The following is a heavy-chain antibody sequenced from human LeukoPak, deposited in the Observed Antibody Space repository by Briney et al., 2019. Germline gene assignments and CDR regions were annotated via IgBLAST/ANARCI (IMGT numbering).Heavy chain of an antibody. D-gene: IGHD6-19*01. J-gene: IGHJ6*03. CDR2: IIPIFGTA. CDR3: ARSAVADFYYYYMDV. Sequence: SVKVSCKASGGTFSSYAISWVRQAPGQGLEWMGRIIPIFGTANYAQKFQGRVTITTDESTSTAYMELSSLRSEDTAVYYCARSAVADFYYYYMDVWGKGTTVTVSS. CDR1: GGTFSSYA. V-gene: IGHV1-69*05.